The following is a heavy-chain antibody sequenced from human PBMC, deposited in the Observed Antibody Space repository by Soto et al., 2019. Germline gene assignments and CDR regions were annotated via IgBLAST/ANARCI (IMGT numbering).Heavy chain of an antibody. D-gene: IGHD3-10*02. J-gene: IGHJ6*02. CDR3: VRRVCGALYALVDV. CDR1: GGSISRYY. Sequence: QVPLQPSGPGLVKPSETLSLSCTVSGGSISRYYWSWIRQPPGKGLEWIGYVHDSWGPHYNPSLKRRVAISLDTAKSQFSLKLTSVTATATAVYYCVRRVCGALYALVDVWGQGTTVSVSS. CDR2: VHDSWGP. V-gene: IGHV4-59*08.